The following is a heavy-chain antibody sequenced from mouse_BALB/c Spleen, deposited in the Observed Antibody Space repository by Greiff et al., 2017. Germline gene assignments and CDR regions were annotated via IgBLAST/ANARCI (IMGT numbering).Heavy chain of an antibody. J-gene: IGHJ4*01. D-gene: IGHD3-3*01. CDR3: ARSARRDAMDY. Sequence: EVQRVESGPELVKPGASVKVSCKASGYAFTSYNMYWVKQSHGKSLEWIGYIDPYNGGTSYNQKFKGKATLTVDKSSSTAYMHLNSLTSEDSAVYYCARSARRDAMDYWGQGTSVTVSS. CDR1: GYAFTSYN. V-gene: IGHV1S135*01. CDR2: IDPYNGGT.